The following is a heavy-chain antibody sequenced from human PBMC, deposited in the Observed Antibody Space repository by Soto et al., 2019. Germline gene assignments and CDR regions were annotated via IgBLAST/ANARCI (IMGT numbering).Heavy chain of an antibody. CDR2: ITANNVNT. CDR1: GYTFTSYG. Sequence: SVKVSCKTSGYTFTSYGISWVRQAPGQGLEWMGWITANNVNTNYAQKFQGRVTMTTDTSTATAYMELRSLRSDDTAVYYCARDMGGYYFEPNDYWGQGTLVTVSS. D-gene: IGHD3-22*01. V-gene: IGHV1-18*01. CDR3: ARDMGGYYFEPNDY. J-gene: IGHJ4*02.